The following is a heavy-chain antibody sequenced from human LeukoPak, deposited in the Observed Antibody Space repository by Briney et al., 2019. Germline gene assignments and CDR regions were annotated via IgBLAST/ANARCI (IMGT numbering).Heavy chain of an antibody. CDR1: GYTFTGYY. Sequence: GAPVKVSCKASGYTFTGYYMHWVRQAPGQGLEWMGWINPNSGGTNYAQKFQGRVTMTRDTSISTAYMELSRLRSDDTAVYYCARDGYSYGYRGEDYWGQGTLVTVSS. CDR2: INPNSGGT. D-gene: IGHD5-18*01. J-gene: IGHJ4*02. V-gene: IGHV1-2*02. CDR3: ARDGYSYGYRGEDY.